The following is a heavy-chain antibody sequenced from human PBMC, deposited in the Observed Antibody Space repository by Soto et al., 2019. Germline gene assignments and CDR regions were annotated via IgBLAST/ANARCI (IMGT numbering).Heavy chain of an antibody. D-gene: IGHD3-10*01. J-gene: IGHJ6*02. CDR2: ISYDGSNK. V-gene: IGHV3-30*18. Sequence: GGSLRLSCAASGFTFSSYGMHWVRQAPGKGLEWVAVISYDGSNKYYADSVKGRYTISRDNSKNTLYLQMNSLRAEDTAVYYCAKDFGTSYYYGSGSYFYYGMDVWGQGTTVTVSS. CDR3: AKDFGTSYYYGSGSYFYYGMDV. CDR1: GFTFSSYG.